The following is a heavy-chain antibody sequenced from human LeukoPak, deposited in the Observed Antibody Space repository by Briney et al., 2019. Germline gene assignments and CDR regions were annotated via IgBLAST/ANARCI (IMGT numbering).Heavy chain of an antibody. J-gene: IGHJ6*02. V-gene: IGHV3-23*01. D-gene: IGHD2-2*01. CDR1: GFTFSSYA. CDR3: AKLPAADYYYYGMDV. CDR2: ISGSGGST. Sequence: PGGSLRLSCAASGFTFSSYAMSRVRQAPGKGLEWVSAISGSGGSTYYADSVKGRFTISRDNSKNTLYLQMNSLRAEDTAVYYCAKLPAADYYYYGMDVWGQGTTVTVSS.